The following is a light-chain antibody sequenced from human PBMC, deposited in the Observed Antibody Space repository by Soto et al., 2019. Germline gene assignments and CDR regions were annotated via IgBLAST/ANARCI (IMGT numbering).Light chain of an antibody. CDR1: SSDVGSDNL. J-gene: IGLJ1*01. CDR3: CSYAGSITYV. V-gene: IGLV2-23*02. Sequence: QSVLTQPASVSGSPGQSITISCTGTSSDVGSDNLVSWYQQHPGKATKFIIYEVSQRPAGVSYRFSGSKSGNTAYLTISWLQAEDEADYYCCSYAGSITYVFGTGTKVTVL. CDR2: EVS.